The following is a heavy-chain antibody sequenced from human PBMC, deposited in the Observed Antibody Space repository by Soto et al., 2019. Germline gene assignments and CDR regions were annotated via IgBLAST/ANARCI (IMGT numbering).Heavy chain of an antibody. Sequence: QITLKESGPTLLKPTQTLTLTCTFSGFSLSSSAVGVNWIRQPPGKALEWLALIYWNDDKQYSPSLRSRLTNNKDTSKNQVVLTMTNMDPVDTSTYYCAHGSGWLSDYWGQGILVTVSS. CDR1: GFSLSSSAVG. J-gene: IGHJ4*02. CDR2: IYWNDDK. D-gene: IGHD6-19*01. V-gene: IGHV2-5*01. CDR3: AHGSGWLSDY.